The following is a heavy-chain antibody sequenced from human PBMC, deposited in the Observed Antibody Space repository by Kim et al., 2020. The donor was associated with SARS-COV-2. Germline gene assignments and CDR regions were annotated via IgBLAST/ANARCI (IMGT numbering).Heavy chain of an antibody. Sequence: GGSLRLSCAASGFTFSSYGMHWVRQAPGKGLEWVAVISYDGSNKYYADSVKGRFTISRDNSKNTLYLQMNSLRAEDTAVYYCAKSAMGLRYFDWLSRGLSDPQLGTWGPGTLGTVSS. CDR1: GFTFSSYG. V-gene: IGHV3-30*18. CDR2: ISYDGSNK. J-gene: IGHJ5*02. CDR3: AKSAMGLRYFDWLSRGLSDPQLGT. D-gene: IGHD3-9*01.